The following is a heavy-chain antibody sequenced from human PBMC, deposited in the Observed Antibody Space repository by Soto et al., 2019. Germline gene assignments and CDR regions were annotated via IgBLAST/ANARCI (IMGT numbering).Heavy chain of an antibody. J-gene: IGHJ4*02. D-gene: IGHD2-2*02. Sequence: GGSLRLSCAASEFTFNNAWMSWVRQAPGKGLEWVGRIKRKADGGTTDYAAPVRGRFTITRDDSKNTLDLQMNSLKDEDTGVYYCTTVTFCGSTSCYSYWGQGTPVTVSS. CDR1: EFTFNNAW. V-gene: IGHV3-15*01. CDR3: TTVTFCGSTSCYSY. CDR2: IKRKADGGTT.